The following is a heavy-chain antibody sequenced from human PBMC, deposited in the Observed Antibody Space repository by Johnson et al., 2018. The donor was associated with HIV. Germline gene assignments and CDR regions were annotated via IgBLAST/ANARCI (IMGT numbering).Heavy chain of an antibody. V-gene: IGHV3-11*04. Sequence: QVQLVESGGGLVKPGGSLRLSCVASGFTFSDYYMSWIRQAPGKGLEWVSYISSSGSTIFYADSVKGRFTISRDNAKNSLYLQINSLSAEDTAVYYCARGQHYNLWSGYFGAFDIWDQGTRLTVSS. D-gene: IGHD3-3*01. J-gene: IGHJ3*02. CDR1: GFTFSDYY. CDR3: ARGQHYNLWSGYFGAFDI. CDR2: ISSSGSTI.